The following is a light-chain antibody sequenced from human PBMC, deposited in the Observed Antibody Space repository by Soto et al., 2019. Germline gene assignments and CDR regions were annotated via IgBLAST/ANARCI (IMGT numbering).Light chain of an antibody. Sequence: QSVLTQPASVSGSAGQSITISCSGTMRDVGAYNLVSWYQQHPGTAPKLIIYEVRNRPSGISSRFSGSRSGNTASLTISGLQPEDEVDYYCSAYRARSTLVFGGGTKLTVL. CDR3: SAYRARSTLV. J-gene: IGLJ3*02. V-gene: IGLV2-14*01. CDR1: MRDVGAYNL. CDR2: EVR.